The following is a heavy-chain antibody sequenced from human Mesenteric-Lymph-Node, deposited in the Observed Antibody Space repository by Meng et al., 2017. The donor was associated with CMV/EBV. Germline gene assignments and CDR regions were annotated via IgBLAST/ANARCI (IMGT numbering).Heavy chain of an antibody. Sequence: GGSLRLSCAASGFTFSSYGMHWVRQAPGKGLEWVSFIRYDASNKYYADSVKGRFTISRDNSKNTLYLQMNSLRAEDTAVYYCAKDPYAFCGGDCREKGYFDYWGQGALVTVSS. CDR3: AKDPYAFCGGDCREKGYFDY. J-gene: IGHJ4*02. D-gene: IGHD2-21*01. CDR1: GFTFSSYG. CDR2: IRYDASNK. V-gene: IGHV3-30*02.